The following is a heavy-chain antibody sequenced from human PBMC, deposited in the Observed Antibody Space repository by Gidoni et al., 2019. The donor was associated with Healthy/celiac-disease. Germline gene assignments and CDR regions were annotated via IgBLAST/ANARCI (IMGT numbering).Heavy chain of an antibody. CDR3: AKDSGSYGGWFDP. Sequence: EVQLLESGGGLVQPGGSLRLACAASGFTFSSYAMSWVRQAPGKGLEWVSAISGSGGSTSYADSVKGRFTISRDNSKNTLYLQMNSLRAEDTAVYYCAKDSGSYGGWFDPWGQGTLVTVSS. V-gene: IGHV3-23*01. CDR1: GFTFSSYA. D-gene: IGHD1-26*01. J-gene: IGHJ5*02. CDR2: ISGSGGST.